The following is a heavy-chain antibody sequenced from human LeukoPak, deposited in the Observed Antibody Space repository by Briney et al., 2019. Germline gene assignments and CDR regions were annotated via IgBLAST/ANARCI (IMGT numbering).Heavy chain of an antibody. D-gene: IGHD3-22*01. V-gene: IGHV4-59*01. CDR2: IYYSGST. Sequence: SETLSLTCTVSGGSISSYYWSWIRQPPGKGLEWIGYIYYSGSTNYNPSLKSRVTISVDTSKNQFSLKLSSVTAADTAVYYCARTSPYYYDSSGYRDAFDNWGQGTMVTVSS. CDR3: ARTSPYYYDSSGYRDAFDN. CDR1: GGSISSYY. J-gene: IGHJ3*02.